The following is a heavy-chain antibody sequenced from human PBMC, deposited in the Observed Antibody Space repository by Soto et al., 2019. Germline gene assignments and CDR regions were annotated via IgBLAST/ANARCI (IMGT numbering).Heavy chain of an antibody. V-gene: IGHV4-59*01. D-gene: IGHD3-22*01. CDR3: ATPRGYYYDSSGYYEGFQH. J-gene: IGHJ1*01. CDR2: IYYSGST. CDR1: GGSISSYY. Sequence: SETLFLTCTVSGGSISSYYWSWIRQPPGKGLEWIGYIYYSGSTNYNPSLKSRVTISVDTSKNQFSLRSEDTAVYYCATPRGYYYDSSGYYEGFQHWGQGTLVTVSS.